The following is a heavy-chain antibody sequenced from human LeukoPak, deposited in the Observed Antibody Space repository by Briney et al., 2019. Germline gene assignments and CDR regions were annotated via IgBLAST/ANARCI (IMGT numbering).Heavy chain of an antibody. D-gene: IGHD6-13*01. V-gene: IGHV4-38-2*02. J-gene: IGHJ4*02. CDR3: ARGGAAAGIGRLAGTSDY. Sequence: SETLSLTCTVSGYSISSGYYWGWIRQPPGKGLEWIGEINHSGSTNYNPSLKSRVTISVDTSKNQFSLKLSSVTAADTAVYYCARGGAAAGIGRLAGTSDYWGQGTLVTVSS. CDR1: GYSISSGYY. CDR2: INHSGST.